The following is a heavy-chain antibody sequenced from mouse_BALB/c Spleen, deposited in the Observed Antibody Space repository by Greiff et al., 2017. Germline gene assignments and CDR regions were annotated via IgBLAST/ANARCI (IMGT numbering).Heavy chain of an antibody. V-gene: IGHV1S81*02. Sequence: VQLQQPGAELVKPGASVKLSCKASGYTFTSYWMHWVKQRPGQGLEWIGEINPSNGRTNYNEKFKSKATLTVDKSSSTAYMQLSSLTSEDSAVYYCASGATVGYFDVWGAGITVTVSS. CDR1: GYTFTSYW. J-gene: IGHJ1*01. CDR2: INPSNGRT. CDR3: ASGATVGYFDV. D-gene: IGHD1-1*01.